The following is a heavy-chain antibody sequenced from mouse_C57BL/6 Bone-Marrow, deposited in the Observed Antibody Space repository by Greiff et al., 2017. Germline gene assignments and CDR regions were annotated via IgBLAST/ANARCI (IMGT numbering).Heavy chain of an antibody. D-gene: IGHD2-4*01. CDR2: IYPSDSET. V-gene: IGHV1-61*01. CDR1: GYTFTSYW. J-gene: IGHJ1*03. CDR3: ARSGDYDEGYWYFDV. Sequence: QVQLKQPGAELVRPGSSVTLSCKASGYTFTSYWMDWVKQRPGQGLEWIGNIYPSDSETHYNQKFKDKATLTVDKSSSTAYMQLSSLTSEDSAVYYCARSGDYDEGYWYFDVWGTGTTVTVSS.